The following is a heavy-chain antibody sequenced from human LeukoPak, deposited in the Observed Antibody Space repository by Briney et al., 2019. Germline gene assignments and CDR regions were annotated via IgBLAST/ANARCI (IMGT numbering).Heavy chain of an antibody. CDR2: IYYSGTT. CDR3: ARDLYGGTGTYCDY. Sequence: PSETLSLTCTVSGGSISNYYWSWIRQPPGKGPEWIRYIYYSGTTTYNPSLRSRVTISVDTSKNQFSLKLSSVTAADTAVYFCARDLYGGTGTYCDYWGQGTLVTVSS. CDR1: GGSISNYY. D-gene: IGHD3-10*01. V-gene: IGHV4-59*01. J-gene: IGHJ4*02.